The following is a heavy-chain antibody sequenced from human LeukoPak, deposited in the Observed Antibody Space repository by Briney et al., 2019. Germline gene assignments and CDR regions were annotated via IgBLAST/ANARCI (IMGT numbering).Heavy chain of an antibody. CDR3: AKEYRRPPDYFDY. J-gene: IGHJ4*02. D-gene: IGHD1-14*01. CDR1: GFTFSNYA. CDR2: ISGSGGST. Sequence: GGSLRLSCAASGFTFSNYAMSWVRQAPGRGLDWVSTISGSGGSTYYADSVKGRFTISRDNSKNTLFLQMKSLRAEDTAVYYCAKEYRRPPDYFDYWAREPWSPSPQ. V-gene: IGHV3-23*01.